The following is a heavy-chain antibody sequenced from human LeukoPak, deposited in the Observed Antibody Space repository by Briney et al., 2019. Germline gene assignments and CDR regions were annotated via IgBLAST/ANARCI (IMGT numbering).Heavy chain of an antibody. CDR2: IYYSGST. D-gene: IGHD4-17*01. V-gene: IGHV4-59*01. CDR1: GGSISSYY. Sequence: SETLSLTCTVSGGSISSYYWSWIRQPPGKGLEWIGYIYYSGSTNYNPSLKSRVTISVDTSKNQFSLKLSSVTAADTAVYYCARWEGYGDLYYFDYWGQGTLVTVSS. CDR3: ARWEGYGDLYYFDY. J-gene: IGHJ4*02.